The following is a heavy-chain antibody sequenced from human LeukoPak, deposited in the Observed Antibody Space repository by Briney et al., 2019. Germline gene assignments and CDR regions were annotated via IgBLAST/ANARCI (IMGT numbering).Heavy chain of an antibody. Sequence: PGGSLRLSCAASGFTFSSYWMSWVRLAPGKGLEWVANIKQDGREKYYVDSVKGRFTISRDNAKNSLYLQMNSLRAEDAAVYFCAKAPVTSCRGAYCYPFDSWGQGTLVTVSS. D-gene: IGHD2-21*01. CDR1: GFTFSSYW. V-gene: IGHV3-7*03. CDR2: IKQDGREK. CDR3: AKAPVTSCRGAYCYPFDS. J-gene: IGHJ4*02.